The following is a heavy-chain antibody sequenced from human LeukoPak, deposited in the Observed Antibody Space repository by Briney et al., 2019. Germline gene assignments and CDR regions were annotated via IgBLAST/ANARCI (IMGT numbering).Heavy chain of an antibody. CDR3: AKKIVAWEEYFQH. CDR2: ISSSGSTI. D-gene: IGHD2/OR15-2a*01. CDR1: GFTFSSYE. J-gene: IGHJ1*01. Sequence: PPGGSLRLSCAASGFTFSSYEMNWVRQAPGKGLEWVSYISSSGSTIYYADSVKGRFTISRDNSKNTLYLQMNSLRAEDTAVYYCAKKIVAWEEYFQHWGQGTLVTVSS. V-gene: IGHV3-48*03.